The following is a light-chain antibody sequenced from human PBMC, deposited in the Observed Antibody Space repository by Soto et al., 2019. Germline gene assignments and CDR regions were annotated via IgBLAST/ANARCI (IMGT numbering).Light chain of an antibody. CDR3: QQYKSYWT. Sequence: DIQMTQSPSTLSASVGDRVTITCRASQSIGPWLAWYQHRPGKAPSLLIYKASSLESGVPSRLSSSGSGTEVTLTNNSLQPDDFATYYCQQYKSYWTFGQGTKVDIK. CDR2: KAS. V-gene: IGKV1-5*03. CDR1: QSIGPW. J-gene: IGKJ1*01.